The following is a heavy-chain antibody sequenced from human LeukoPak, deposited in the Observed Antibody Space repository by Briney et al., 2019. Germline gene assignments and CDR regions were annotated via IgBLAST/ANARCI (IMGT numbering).Heavy chain of an antibody. D-gene: IGHD3-16*01. CDR1: GYTFTGYY. V-gene: IGHV1-2*02. Sequence: ASVKVSCKASGYTFTGYYMHWVRQAPGQGLEWVGWINPNSGGTNYAQKFQGRVTMTRDTSISTAYMELSRLRSDDTAVYYCVVYVWGAHFDYWGQGTLVTVSS. CDR3: VVYVWGAHFDY. J-gene: IGHJ4*02. CDR2: INPNSGGT.